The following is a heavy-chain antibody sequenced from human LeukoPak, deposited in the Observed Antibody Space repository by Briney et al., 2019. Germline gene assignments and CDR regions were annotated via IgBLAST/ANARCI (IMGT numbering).Heavy chain of an antibody. Sequence: GGSLRLSCAASGFTFSSYSMNWVRQAPGKGLEWVSYISSSSSTIYYADSVKGRFTISRDNSNNILYLQMSSLRAEDTAVYYCVKAPGITVTSHFDYWGQGTLVAVSS. D-gene: IGHD1-20*01. J-gene: IGHJ4*02. CDR2: ISSSSSTI. CDR1: GFTFSSYS. V-gene: IGHV3-48*01. CDR3: VKAPGITVTSHFDY.